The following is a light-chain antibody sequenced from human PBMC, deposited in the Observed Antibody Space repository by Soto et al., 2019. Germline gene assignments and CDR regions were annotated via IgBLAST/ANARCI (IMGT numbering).Light chain of an antibody. CDR1: QTVNTY. Sequence: DIQMTQSPSSLSASIGDRVTITCRASQTVNTYLHWYQQKPGKAPKLLIYAASNLQSGVPSRFSGSGSGTNFTLSLNSLQPEDFATCYCQLGYSNPWTFGQVTKVEIK. V-gene: IGKV1-39*01. J-gene: IGKJ1*01. CDR3: QLGYSNPWT. CDR2: AAS.